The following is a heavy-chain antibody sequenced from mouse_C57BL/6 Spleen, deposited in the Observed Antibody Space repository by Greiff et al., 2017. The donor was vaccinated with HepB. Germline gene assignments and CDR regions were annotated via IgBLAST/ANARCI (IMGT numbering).Heavy chain of an antibody. CDR3: ARRAGRGWYFDV. CDR1: GFTFSDYY. D-gene: IGHD1-1*01. Sequence: EVHLVESGGGLVQPGGSLKLSCAASGFTFSDYYMYWVRQTPEKRLEWVAYISNGGGSTYYPDTVKGRFTISRDNAKNTLYLQMSRLKSEDTAMYYCARRAGRGWYFDVWGTGTTVTVSS. V-gene: IGHV5-12*01. CDR2: ISNGGGST. J-gene: IGHJ1*03.